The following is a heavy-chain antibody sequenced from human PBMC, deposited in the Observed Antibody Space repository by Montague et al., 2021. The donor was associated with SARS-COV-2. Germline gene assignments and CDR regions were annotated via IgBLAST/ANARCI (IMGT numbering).Heavy chain of an antibody. CDR2: IWYAGIYK. D-gene: IGHD1-1*01. CDR3: AKPPSGNDVPA. J-gene: IGHJ5*02. V-gene: IGHV3-33*06. CDR1: GFTFSDYG. Sequence: SLRLSCAASGFTFSDYGMVWVRQAPGKGLEWVAVIWYAGIYKNYADSVKGRFTVSRDNSKNTLYLEMNSLRAEDTAVYYCAKPPSGNDVPAWGQGTLVTVSS.